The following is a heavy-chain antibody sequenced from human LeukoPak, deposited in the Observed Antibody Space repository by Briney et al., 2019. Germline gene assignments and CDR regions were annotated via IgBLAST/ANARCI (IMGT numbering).Heavy chain of an antibody. CDR3: AKAGPRIRGVGARNAYMDV. Sequence: PGGSLRLSCAASGFTFSSYAMTRVRQAPGKGLEWVSAISDSGGTTYYADSVKGRFTISRDNSKNTLYLQMNSLRAEDTAVYYCAKAGPRIRGVGARNAYMDVWGKGTTVTVSS. V-gene: IGHV3-23*01. J-gene: IGHJ6*03. D-gene: IGHD1-1*01. CDR1: GFTFSSYA. CDR2: ISDSGGTT.